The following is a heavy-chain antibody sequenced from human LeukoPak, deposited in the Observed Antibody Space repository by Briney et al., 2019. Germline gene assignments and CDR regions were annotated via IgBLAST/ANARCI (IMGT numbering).Heavy chain of an antibody. J-gene: IGHJ4*02. CDR2: ITTYNGNT. CDR1: GYNFTNYA. CDR3: ALNSGYLQEDQ. V-gene: IGHV1-18*01. D-gene: IGHD3-22*01. Sequence: ASVKVSCKASGYNFTNYAFSWVRQAPGQGLEWMGWITTYNGNTNYAQKLQGRVTMTTDTSTSTAYMELRSLRSDDTAVYYCALNSGYLQEDQWGQGTLVTVSS.